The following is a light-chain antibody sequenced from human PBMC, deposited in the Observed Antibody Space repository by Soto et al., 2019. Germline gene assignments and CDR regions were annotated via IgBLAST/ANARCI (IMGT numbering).Light chain of an antibody. CDR1: SSDVGSYDH. CDR3: ISYTGSSTSYV. V-gene: IGLV2-14*01. Sequence: QSALTQPASVSGSPGQSITLSCSGTSSDVGSYDHVAWYQQFPGKTPKLMIYEVSNRPSGVSSRFSGSKPGNTASLTISGLQAEDEADYYCISYTGSSTSYVFGSGTKVTVL. CDR2: EVS. J-gene: IGLJ1*01.